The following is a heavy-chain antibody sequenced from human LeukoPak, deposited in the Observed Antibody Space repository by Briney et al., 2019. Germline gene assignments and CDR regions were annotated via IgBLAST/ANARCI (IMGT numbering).Heavy chain of an antibody. D-gene: IGHD1-1*01. Sequence: GGSLRLSCAASGFTFSSYAMSWVRQAPGKGLEWVSAISGSGGSTYYADSVKGRFTISRDNSKNTLYLQMNSLRAEDTAVYYCAQGEHYYYYYYMDVWGKGTTVTVSS. J-gene: IGHJ6*03. CDR3: AQGEHYYYYYYMDV. V-gene: IGHV3-23*01. CDR2: ISGSGGST. CDR1: GFTFSSYA.